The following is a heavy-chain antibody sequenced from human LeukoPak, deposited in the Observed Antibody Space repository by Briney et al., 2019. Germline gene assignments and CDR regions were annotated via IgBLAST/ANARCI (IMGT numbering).Heavy chain of an antibody. V-gene: IGHV1-69*04. CDR2: IIPILGIA. CDR3: ARANYGSGSYNNWFDP. D-gene: IGHD3-10*01. Sequence: APVKVSCKASGGTFSSYAISWVRQAPGQGLEWMGRIIPILGIANYAQKFQGRVTITADKSTSTAYMELSSLRSEDTAVYYCARANYGSGSYNNWFDPWGQGTLVTVSS. J-gene: IGHJ5*02. CDR1: GGTFSSYA.